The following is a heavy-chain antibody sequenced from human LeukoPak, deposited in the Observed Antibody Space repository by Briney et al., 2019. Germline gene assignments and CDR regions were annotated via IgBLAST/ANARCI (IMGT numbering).Heavy chain of an antibody. CDR3: AKDGVWFGELPYFDY. J-gene: IGHJ4*02. V-gene: IGHV3-30-3*01. Sequence: GGSLRLSCAASGFTFNSYSMHWVRQAPGKGLEWVTAISDDETYKFYADSVKGRFTISRDNSKNTLYLQMNSLRAEDTAVYYCAKDGVWFGELPYFDYWGQGTLVTVSS. CDR2: ISDDETYK. CDR1: GFTFNSYS. D-gene: IGHD3-10*01.